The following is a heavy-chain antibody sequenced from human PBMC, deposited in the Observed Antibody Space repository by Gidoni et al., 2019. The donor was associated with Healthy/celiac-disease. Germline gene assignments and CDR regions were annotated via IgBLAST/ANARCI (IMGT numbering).Heavy chain of an antibody. CDR3: ARDAGEDSSGWYGWFDP. Sequence: QVQLVESGGGVVQPAMSLRLSCAASAFTFSRYAMHWVRQAPGKGLEWVAVISYDGSNKDYADSVKGRFTISRDNSKNTRYLQMNSLRAEDTAVYYCARDAGEDSSGWYGWFDPWGQGTLVTVSS. J-gene: IGHJ5*02. CDR2: ISYDGSNK. CDR1: AFTFSRYA. V-gene: IGHV3-30-3*01. D-gene: IGHD6-19*01.